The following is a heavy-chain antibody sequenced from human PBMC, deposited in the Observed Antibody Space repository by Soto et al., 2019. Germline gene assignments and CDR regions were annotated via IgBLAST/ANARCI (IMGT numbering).Heavy chain of an antibody. J-gene: IGHJ2*01. V-gene: IGHV1-69*06. CDR2: IIPIFRST. D-gene: IGHD6-19*01. CDR1: GGTFNSYA. CDR3: ASVLHPTYSSGWRSLYSYFDL. Sequence: QVQLVQSGAEVKKPGSSVKVSCKASGGTFNSYALTWVRQAPGHGLEWRGGIIPIFRSTNYAQKFQGRVTITANRSTSTAYIELSPLRSDDTAVSYCASVLHPTYSSGWRSLYSYFDLWGRGALVSGSS.